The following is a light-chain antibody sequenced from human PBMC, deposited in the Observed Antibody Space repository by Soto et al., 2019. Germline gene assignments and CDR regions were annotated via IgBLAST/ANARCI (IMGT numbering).Light chain of an antibody. CDR1: QSVCNRC. CDR3: QHYCTTPWT. CDR2: GAS. Sequence: ETVLTQSPGTLSLSPGERVTLSCRASQSVCNRCLAWYQQKPGQSPRLLIYGASTMATGIPDRFSGSGSGTDFTLTISRLEPEDFTVYYCQHYCTTPWTFGQGTKVGIK. J-gene: IGKJ1*01. V-gene: IGKV3-20*01.